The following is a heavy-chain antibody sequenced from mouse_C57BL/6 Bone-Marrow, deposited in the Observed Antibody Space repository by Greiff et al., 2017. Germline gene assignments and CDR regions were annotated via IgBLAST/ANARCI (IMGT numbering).Heavy chain of an antibody. CDR1: GYAFTNYL. J-gene: IGHJ4*01. CDR3: ARSLLITTVVDAMDY. Sequence: QVQLQQSGAELVRPGTSVKVSCKASGYAFTNYLIEWVKQRPGQGLEWIGVINPGSGGTNYNEKFKGKATLTADKSSSTAYMQLSSLTSEDSAVYFCARSLLITTVVDAMDYWGQGTSVTVSS. D-gene: IGHD1-1*01. CDR2: INPGSGGT. V-gene: IGHV1-54*01.